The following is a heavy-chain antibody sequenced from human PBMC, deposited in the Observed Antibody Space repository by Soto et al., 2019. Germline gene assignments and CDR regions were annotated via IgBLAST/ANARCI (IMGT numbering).Heavy chain of an antibody. CDR2: IDYSGST. CDR1: GGSISSSSYY. Sequence: QLQLQESGPGLVKPSETLSLTCTVSGGSISSSSYYWGWIRQPPGKGLDWIGSIDYSGSTYYNPALKSRVTISVDTSKNQCPLKLSSVNAADTAVYYWARRIAAAATDYWGQGPLVPVSS. CDR3: ARRIAAAATDY. D-gene: IGHD6-13*01. J-gene: IGHJ4*02. V-gene: IGHV4-39*01.